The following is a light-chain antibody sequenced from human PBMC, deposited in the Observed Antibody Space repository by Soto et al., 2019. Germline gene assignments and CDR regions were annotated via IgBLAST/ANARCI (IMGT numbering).Light chain of an antibody. V-gene: IGKV3-15*01. CDR2: GAS. CDR1: QSVSSN. J-gene: IGKJ2*01. Sequence: EILMTQSPATLSVSPGERATLSCRASQSVSSNLAWYQQKPGQAPRLLIYGASTRATGIPARFSGSGSGTEFTLTISSLQSEDFAVYYCQQYNNWYTFDQGTKVDIK. CDR3: QQYNNWYT.